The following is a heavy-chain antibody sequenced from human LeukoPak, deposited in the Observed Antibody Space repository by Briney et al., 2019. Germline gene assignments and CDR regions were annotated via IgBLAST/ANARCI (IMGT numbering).Heavy chain of an antibody. CDR2: ISAYNGNT. V-gene: IGHV1-18*01. CDR3: ARDRIGATFGVLNDY. Sequence: ASVKVSCKASGYTFTSYGISWVRQAPGQGLEWMGWISAYNGNTNYAQKLQGRVTMTTDTSTSTAYMELRSLRSDDTAVYYCARDRIGATFGVLNDYWGQGTLVTVSS. J-gene: IGHJ4*02. CDR1: GYTFTSYG. D-gene: IGHD3-16*01.